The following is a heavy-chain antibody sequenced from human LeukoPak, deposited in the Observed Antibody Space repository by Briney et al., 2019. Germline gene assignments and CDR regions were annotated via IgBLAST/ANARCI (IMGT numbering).Heavy chain of an antibody. V-gene: IGHV4-39*01. CDR3: ASWYYYDSSGYYWEYFQH. J-gene: IGHJ1*01. D-gene: IGHD3-22*01. CDR1: GGSISSSSYY. Sequence: PSEALSLTCTVSGGSISSSSYYWGWIRQPPGKGLEWIASIYYSGSTYYNPSLKSRVTISVDTSKNQFSLKLSSVTAADTAVYYCASWYYYDSSGYYWEYFQHWGQGTLVTVSS. CDR2: IYYSGST.